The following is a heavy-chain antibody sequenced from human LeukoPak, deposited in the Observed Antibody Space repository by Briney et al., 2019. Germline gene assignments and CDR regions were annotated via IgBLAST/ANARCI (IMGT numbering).Heavy chain of an antibody. CDR1: GYTFTSYY. J-gene: IGHJ5*02. CDR3: ARDRPYLWFGELSPHL. V-gene: IGHV1-46*01. CDR2: INPSGGST. D-gene: IGHD3-10*01. Sequence: ASVKVSCKASGYTFTSYYMHWVRQAPGQGLEWMGIINPSGGSTSYAQKFQGRVTMTRDTSTSTAYMELRSLRSDDTAVYYCARDRPYLWFGELSPHLWGQGTLVTVSS.